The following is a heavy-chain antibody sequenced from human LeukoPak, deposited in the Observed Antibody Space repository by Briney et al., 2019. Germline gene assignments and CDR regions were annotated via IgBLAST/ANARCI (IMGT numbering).Heavy chain of an antibody. CDR2: TYYCNKLYN. CDR1: GDSVSNNSGA. V-gene: IGHV6-1*01. D-gene: IGHD4-11*01. CDR3: ARDWPPYSSYYYGMDV. J-gene: IGHJ6*02. Sequence: RSHTHSLTCAISGDSVSNNSGAWNWIRQSPSRGLEWLGRTYYCNKLYNDYAVSVKSRITIKPDTSKNQFSLQLNTVTPEDTAVYYCARDWPPYSSYYYGMDVWGQGTTVTVPS.